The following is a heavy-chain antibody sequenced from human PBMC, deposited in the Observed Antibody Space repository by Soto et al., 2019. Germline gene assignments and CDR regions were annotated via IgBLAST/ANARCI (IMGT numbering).Heavy chain of an antibody. V-gene: IGHV1-18*01. Sequence: QVQLVQSGAEVMKSGASVKVSCKASGYIFSNYGLSWVRQAPGQGLEWMGWISASNGDTNYAQNFQGRVTMTTDTSTRTAYMELRSLISDDTAVYYCARTPGGITMIVVVPDYWGQGTLVTVSS. J-gene: IGHJ4*02. CDR1: GYIFSNYG. D-gene: IGHD3-22*01. CDR2: ISASNGDT. CDR3: ARTPGGITMIVVVPDY.